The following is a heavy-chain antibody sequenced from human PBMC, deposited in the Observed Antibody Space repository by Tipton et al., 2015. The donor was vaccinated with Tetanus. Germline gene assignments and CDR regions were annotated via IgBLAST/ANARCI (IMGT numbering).Heavy chain of an antibody. D-gene: IGHD1-1*01. Sequence: SLRLSCAASGFTFSSYGMHWVRQAPGKGLEWVAVISYDGGNKYYADSVKGRFTISRDNSKNTLYLQMNSLRAEDTAVYYCARRSLTNYGLDVWGQGTPVTVSS. CDR3: ARRSLTNYGLDV. CDR1: GFTFSSYG. V-gene: IGHV3-30*03. CDR2: ISYDGGNK. J-gene: IGHJ6*02.